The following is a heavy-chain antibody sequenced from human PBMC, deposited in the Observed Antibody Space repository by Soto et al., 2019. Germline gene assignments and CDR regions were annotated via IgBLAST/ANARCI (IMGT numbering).Heavy chain of an antibody. CDR3: ARGKGSEGYNY. V-gene: IGHV4-34*01. CDR1: GGSFSGYY. CDR2: INHSGST. Sequence: QVQLQQWGAGLLKPSETLSLTCAVYGGSFSGYYWSWIRQPPGKGLEWIGEINHSGSTNYNPSLKSRVTISLDTSKNQFSLKLSSVTAADTAVYYCARGKGSEGYNYWGQGTLVTVSS. J-gene: IGHJ4*02. D-gene: IGHD3-16*02.